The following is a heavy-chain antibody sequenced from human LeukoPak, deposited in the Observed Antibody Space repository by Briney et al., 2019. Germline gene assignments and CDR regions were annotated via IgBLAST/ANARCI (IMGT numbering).Heavy chain of an antibody. J-gene: IGHJ4*02. D-gene: IGHD4-23*01. CDR2: ISSSGGST. CDR1: GFTFSSYA. Sequence: GGSLRLSCAASGFTFSSYAMSWVRQAPGKGLEWVSGISSSGGSTYYADSVEGRFTISRDNSKNTLYLQMNSLRGEDTAVFYCARDTNGGNWDYWGQGTLVTVSS. CDR3: ARDTNGGNWDY. V-gene: IGHV3-23*01.